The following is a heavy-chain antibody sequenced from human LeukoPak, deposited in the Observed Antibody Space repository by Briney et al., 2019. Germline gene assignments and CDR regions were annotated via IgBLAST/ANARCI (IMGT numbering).Heavy chain of an antibody. D-gene: IGHD6-19*01. CDR1: GGTFSSYA. J-gene: IGHJ4*02. CDR2: IIPILGIA. CDR3: ARDLQWLVRDRWFDY. V-gene: IGHV1-69*04. Sequence: GASVKVSCKASGGTFSSYAISWVRQAPGQGLEWMGRIIPILGIANYAQKFQGRVTITADKSTSTAYMELSSLRSEDTAVYYCARDLQWLVRDRWFDYWGQGTLVTVSS.